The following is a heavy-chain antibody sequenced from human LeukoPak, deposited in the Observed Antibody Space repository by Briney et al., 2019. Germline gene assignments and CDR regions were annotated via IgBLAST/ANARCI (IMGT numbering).Heavy chain of an antibody. CDR1: GYTFTSYG. Sequence: ASVKVSCTASGYTFTSYGISWVRQAPGQGLEWMGWISAYNGNTNYAQKLQGRVTMTTDTSTSTAYMELRSLRSDDTAVYYCARETGGSSGWYVDYYYYYGMDVWGQGTTVTVSS. J-gene: IGHJ6*02. V-gene: IGHV1-18*01. D-gene: IGHD6-19*01. CDR2: ISAYNGNT. CDR3: ARETGGSSGWYVDYYYYYGMDV.